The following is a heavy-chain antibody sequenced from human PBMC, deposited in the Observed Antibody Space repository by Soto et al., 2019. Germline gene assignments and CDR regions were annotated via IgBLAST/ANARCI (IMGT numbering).Heavy chain of an antibody. CDR3: ARDNSKNWFDP. CDR2: IYHSGST. CDR1: GYSISSGYY. V-gene: IGHV4-38-2*02. J-gene: IGHJ5*02. Sequence: LETLSLTCAVSGYSISSGYYWGWIRQPPGKGLEWIGSIYHSGSTYYNPSLKSRVTISVDTSKNQFSLKLSSVTAADTAVYYCARDNSKNWFDPWGQGTLVTVSS.